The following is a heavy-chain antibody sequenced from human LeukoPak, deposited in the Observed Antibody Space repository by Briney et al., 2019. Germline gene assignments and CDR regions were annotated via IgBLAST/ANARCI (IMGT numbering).Heavy chain of an antibody. V-gene: IGHV1-46*01. Sequence: ASVTVSCKASGYTFTSYYMHWVRQAPGQGLEWMGIINPSGGSTSYAQKFQGRVTMTRDTSTSTVYMELSSLRSEDTAVYYCARSPTGPFGVVIDNWFDPWGQGTLVTVSS. CDR2: INPSGGST. CDR1: GYTFTSYY. J-gene: IGHJ5*02. CDR3: ARSPTGPFGVVIDNWFDP. D-gene: IGHD3-3*01.